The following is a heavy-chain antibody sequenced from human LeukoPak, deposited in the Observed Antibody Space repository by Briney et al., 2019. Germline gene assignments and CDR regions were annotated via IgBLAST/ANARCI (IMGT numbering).Heavy chain of an antibody. V-gene: IGHV4-59*11. CDR2: IYYSGST. J-gene: IGHJ4*02. CDR1: GGSISSHY. D-gene: IGHD5-24*01. CDR3: ARNERWLQFPDY. Sequence: SETLSLTCTVSGGSISSHYWSWIRQPPGKGLEWIGYIYYSGSTNYNPSLKSRVTISVDTSKNQFSLKLSSVTAADTAVYYCARNERWLQFPDYWGQGTLVTVSS.